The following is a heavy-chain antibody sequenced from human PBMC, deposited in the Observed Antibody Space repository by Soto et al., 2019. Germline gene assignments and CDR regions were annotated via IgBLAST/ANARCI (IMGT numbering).Heavy chain of an antibody. CDR1: GFTFSSYA. V-gene: IGHV3-23*01. CDR2: ISGSGGDT. CDR3: AKGVEGYCSSTSCHAYWSDP. J-gene: IGHJ5*02. D-gene: IGHD2-2*01. Sequence: EVQLLESGGGLVQPGGSLRLSCAASGFTFSSYAMSWVRQAPGKGLEWVSAISGSGGDTYYADSVKGRFTISRDNSKNALYLQMSSLGAEDTAVYYCAKGVEGYCSSTSCHAYWSDPWRQGTLVTVSS.